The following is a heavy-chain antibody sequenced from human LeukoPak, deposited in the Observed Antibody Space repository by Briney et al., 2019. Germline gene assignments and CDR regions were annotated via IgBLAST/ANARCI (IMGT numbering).Heavy chain of an antibody. CDR1: GFTFSSYS. Sequence: PGGSLRLSCAASGFTFSSYSMNWVRQAPGKGLEWVSSISASSNYIYYADSLKGRFTISRDNTRNSPYLQMNSLRAEDTAVYYCARGPPHDSWGRGTLVTVSS. CDR2: ISASSNYI. V-gene: IGHV3-21*01. J-gene: IGHJ4*02. CDR3: ARGPPHDS.